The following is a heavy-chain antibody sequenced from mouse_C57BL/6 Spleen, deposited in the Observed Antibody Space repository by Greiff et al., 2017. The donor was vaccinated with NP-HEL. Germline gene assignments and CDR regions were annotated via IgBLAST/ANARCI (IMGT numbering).Heavy chain of an antibody. J-gene: IGHJ1*03. CDR2: INPNNGGT. D-gene: IGHD1-1*01. CDR3: ARHYYGYWYFDV. V-gene: IGHV1-26*01. Sequence: EVQLQQSGPELVKPGASVKISCKASGYTFTDYYMNWVKQSHGKSLEWIGDINPNNGGTSYNQKFKGKATLTVDKSSSTAYMERRSLTSEDSAVYYCARHYYGYWYFDVWGTGTTVTVSS. CDR1: GYTFTDYY.